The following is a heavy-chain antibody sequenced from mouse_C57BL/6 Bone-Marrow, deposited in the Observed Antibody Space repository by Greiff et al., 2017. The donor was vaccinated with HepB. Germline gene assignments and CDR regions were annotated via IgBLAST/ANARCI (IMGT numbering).Heavy chain of an antibody. V-gene: IGHV5-4*01. D-gene: IGHD2-4*01. Sequence: EVQRVESGGGLVKPGGSLKLSCAASGFTFSSYAMSWVRQTPEKRLEWVATISDGGSYTYYPDNVKGRFTISRDNAKNNLYLQMSHLKSEDTAMYYCARYDSWYFDVWGTGTTVTVSS. CDR2: ISDGGSYT. CDR3: ARYDSWYFDV. J-gene: IGHJ1*03. CDR1: GFTFSSYA.